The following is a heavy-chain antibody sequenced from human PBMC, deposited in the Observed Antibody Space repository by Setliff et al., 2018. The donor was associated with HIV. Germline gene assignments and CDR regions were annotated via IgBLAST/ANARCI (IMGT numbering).Heavy chain of an antibody. CDR2: IYPGDSVT. J-gene: IGHJ4*02. Sequence: GESLTISCRASGYTCTNYWIGWVRQMPGKGLEWIGVIYPGDSVTRYSPSFQGQVSISADTSITTAYLQWSSLKASDTAIYYCTRRRRAPGTESLEAYWGQGTLVTSPQ. V-gene: IGHV5-51*01. CDR1: GYTCTNYW. CDR3: TRRRRAPGTESLEAY. D-gene: IGHD1-26*01.